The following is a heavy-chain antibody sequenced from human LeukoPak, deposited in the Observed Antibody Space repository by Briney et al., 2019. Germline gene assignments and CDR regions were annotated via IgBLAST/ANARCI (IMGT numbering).Heavy chain of an antibody. CDR3: ARDGFRVGAYDAFDM. V-gene: IGHV1-18*01. Sequence: GESLKISCKASGYTFTTYGITWVRQAPGQGLQWMGWISGYNGDTNYAQNFQGRVIMTTDTSTNTAYMELWSLRSDDTAVYYCARDGFRVGAYDAFDMWGQGTMVTVSS. D-gene: IGHD1-26*01. CDR2: ISGYNGDT. J-gene: IGHJ3*02. CDR1: GYTFTTYG.